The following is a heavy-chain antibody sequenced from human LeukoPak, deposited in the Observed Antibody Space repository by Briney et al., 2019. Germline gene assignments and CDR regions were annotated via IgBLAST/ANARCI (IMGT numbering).Heavy chain of an antibody. CDR3: ARDHPLRFLEWLFPAYFDY. D-gene: IGHD3-3*01. Sequence: PGGSLRLSCAASGFTFSSYAMSWVRQAPGKGLEWVSYISSSSSTIYYADSVKGRFTISRDNAKNSLYLQMNSLRDEDTAVYYCARDHPLRFLEWLFPAYFDYWGQGTLVTVSS. CDR2: ISSSSSTI. CDR1: GFTFSSYA. V-gene: IGHV3-48*02. J-gene: IGHJ4*02.